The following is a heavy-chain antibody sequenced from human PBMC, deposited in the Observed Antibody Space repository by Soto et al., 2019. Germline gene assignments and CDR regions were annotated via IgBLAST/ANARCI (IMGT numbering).Heavy chain of an antibody. CDR2: INGGDGMT. D-gene: IGHD3-10*01. V-gene: IGHV1-3*01. CDR1: GYNFSSYV. Sequence: QVHIVQSGAELKRPGASVKVSCKASGYNFSSYVIQWVRQAPGQGLEWMGWINGGDGMTKYSQKFLSRVTFTRDKPASMAYMEFTSLTFEDTAVYYCTGRPLVRGSRLSRFDPWGQGTLVTVSS. J-gene: IGHJ5*02. CDR3: TGRPLVRGSRLSRFDP.